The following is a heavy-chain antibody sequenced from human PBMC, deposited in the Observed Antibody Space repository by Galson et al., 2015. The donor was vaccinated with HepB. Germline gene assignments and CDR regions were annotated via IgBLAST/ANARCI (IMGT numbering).Heavy chain of an antibody. CDR1: GFTFSGSA. CDR3: IRMGVLSGYSST. V-gene: IGHV3-73*01. J-gene: IGHJ5*02. CDR2: IGSKADNYAT. Sequence: SLRLSCAASGFTFSGSAMHWVRQTSGRGLEWVGRIGSKADNYATSYVGSVEGRFTISRDDSQKTAYLQMNSLKTDDTAVYFCIRMGVLSGYSSTWGQGTLVTVSS. D-gene: IGHD4-11*01.